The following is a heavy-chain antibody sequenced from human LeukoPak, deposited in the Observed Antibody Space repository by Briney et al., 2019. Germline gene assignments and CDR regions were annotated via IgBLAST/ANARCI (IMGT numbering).Heavy chain of an antibody. CDR2: IYYSGTT. Sequence: SETLSLTCSVFGGSISSHYWSWIRQPPGKGPEWIGYIYYSGTTNYNPSLNSRVTISVDTSKNQFSLKLSSVTAADTAVYYCARGGYSYAGDYWGQGTLVTVSS. V-gene: IGHV4-59*11. CDR3: ARGGYSYAGDY. J-gene: IGHJ4*02. D-gene: IGHD5-18*01. CDR1: GGSISSHY.